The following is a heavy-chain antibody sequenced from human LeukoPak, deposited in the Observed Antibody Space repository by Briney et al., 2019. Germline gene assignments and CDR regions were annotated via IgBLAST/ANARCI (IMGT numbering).Heavy chain of an antibody. CDR1: GASVSGSNYY. V-gene: IGHV4-39*07. D-gene: IGHD3-3*01. CDR2: IYSSGST. J-gene: IGHJ4*02. Sequence: PSETLSLTCAVSGASVSGSNYYWGWIRQPPGKGLEWIGNIYSSGSTYYNASLQSRVTISIDTSKNQFSLKLSSVTAADTAVYYCAKSYYDFWSGYYSWGQGTLVTVSS. CDR3: AKSYYDFWSGYYS.